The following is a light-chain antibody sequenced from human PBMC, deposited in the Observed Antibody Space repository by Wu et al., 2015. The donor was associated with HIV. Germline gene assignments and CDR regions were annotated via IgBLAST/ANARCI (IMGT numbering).Light chain of an antibody. CDR1: QSISSN. CDR3: QQYGSSPWT. V-gene: IGKV3-20*01. Sequence: EIVMTQSPAALSVSPGERAIFSCKSSQSISSNLAWYQHKPGQSPRLLIFDASSRATGIPDRFRGSASETHSDFTLTISRLEPEDSAIYYCQQYGSSPWTFGPGTKVEI. CDR2: DAS. J-gene: IGKJ1*01.